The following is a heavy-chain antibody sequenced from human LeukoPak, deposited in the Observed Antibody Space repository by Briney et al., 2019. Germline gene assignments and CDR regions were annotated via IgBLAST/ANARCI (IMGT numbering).Heavy chain of an antibody. Sequence: SETLSLTCTVSGGSISSYYWSWIRQPPGKGLEWSGYIYYSGSTNYNPSLKSRVTISVDTSKNQFSLKLSSVTAADTAVYYCARADRGGYYDSSGYVTLYYYYYMDVWGKGTTVTVSS. J-gene: IGHJ6*03. CDR1: GGSISSYY. CDR2: IYYSGST. CDR3: ARADRGGYYDSSGYVTLYYYYYMDV. D-gene: IGHD3-22*01. V-gene: IGHV4-59*01.